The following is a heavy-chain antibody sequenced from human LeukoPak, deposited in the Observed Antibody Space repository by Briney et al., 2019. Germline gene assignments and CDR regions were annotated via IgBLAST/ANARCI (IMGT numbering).Heavy chain of an antibody. V-gene: IGHV3-30*02. CDR3: AKDPGYSYGTSFDY. Sequence: GGSLRLSCAASGFTFSSYWMSWVRQAPGKGLEWVTFIPYDGSDKYYADSVKGRFTISRDNSKNTLYLQMNSLRAEDTAVYYCAKDPGYSYGTSFDYWGQGTLVTVSS. CDR1: GFTFSSYW. D-gene: IGHD5-18*01. J-gene: IGHJ4*02. CDR2: IPYDGSDK.